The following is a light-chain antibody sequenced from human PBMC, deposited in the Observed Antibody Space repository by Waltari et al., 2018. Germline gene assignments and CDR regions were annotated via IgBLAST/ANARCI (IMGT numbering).Light chain of an antibody. Sequence: EVVLTQSPGTLSLSPGERATLSCRTSQSVNKNYLAWYQQKPGQAPRLLIYDASSRATGIPDRFSGSGSGTDFTLAISRLEPEDFAVYYCQQYGSSLLTFGGGTKVEIK. CDR2: DAS. J-gene: IGKJ4*01. CDR1: QSVNKNY. CDR3: QQYGSSLLT. V-gene: IGKV3-20*01.